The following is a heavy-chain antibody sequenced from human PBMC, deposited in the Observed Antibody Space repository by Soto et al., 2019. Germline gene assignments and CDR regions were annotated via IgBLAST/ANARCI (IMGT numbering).Heavy chain of an antibody. Sequence: PSETLSLTCAVYGGSFSGYYWSWIRQPPGKGLEWIGEINHSGSTNYNPSLKSRVTISVDTSKNQFSLKLSSVTAADTAVYYCARGLGLYSGSYAALGIYFDYWGQGTLVTVS. CDR3: ARGLGLYSGSYAALGIYFDY. J-gene: IGHJ4*02. V-gene: IGHV4-34*01. CDR1: GGSFSGYY. CDR2: INHSGST. D-gene: IGHD1-26*01.